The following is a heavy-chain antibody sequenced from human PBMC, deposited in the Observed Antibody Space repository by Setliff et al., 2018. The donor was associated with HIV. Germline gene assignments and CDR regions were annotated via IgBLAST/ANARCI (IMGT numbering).Heavy chain of an antibody. V-gene: IGHV3-23*01. D-gene: IGHD4-17*01. Sequence: GGSLRLSCAASGFTFSSYAMSWVRQAPGKGLEWVSAISGSGGSTYYADSVTGRFTISRDNTKNTLYLQMNSLRVEDTAIYYCTKGVQRLRPYYFDSWGQGSLVTVSS. CDR1: GFTFSSYA. CDR3: TKGVQRLRPYYFDS. CDR2: ISGSGGST. J-gene: IGHJ4*02.